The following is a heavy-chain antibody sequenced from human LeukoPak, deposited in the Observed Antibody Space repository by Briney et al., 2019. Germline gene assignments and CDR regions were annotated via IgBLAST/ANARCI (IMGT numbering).Heavy chain of an antibody. D-gene: IGHD6-19*01. V-gene: IGHV4-59*08. CDR2: IYYSGST. CDR3: AGRFVTVAGSCDY. J-gene: IGHJ4*02. CDR1: GVSIGGYD. Sequence: SDTLSLTCTASGVSIGGYDGHWIRQPPGKGLEWIGYIYYSGSTNYNPSLKSRVTISVDTSKNQFSLKLSSVTAADTAVYYCAGRFVTVAGSCDYGSRGTLVTVSS.